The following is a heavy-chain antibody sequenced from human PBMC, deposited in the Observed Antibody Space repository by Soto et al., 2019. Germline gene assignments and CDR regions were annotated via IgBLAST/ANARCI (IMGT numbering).Heavy chain of an antibody. CDR1: GGSISSYY. CDR2: IYYSGST. Sequence: PSETLSLTCTVPGGSISSYYWSWIRQPPGKGLEWIGYIYYSGSTNYNPSLKSRVTISVDTSKNQFSLKLSSVTAADTAVYYCARTQADYGDYFYYYYYYMDVWGKGTTVTVSS. V-gene: IGHV4-59*08. CDR3: ARTQADYGDYFYYYYYYMDV. J-gene: IGHJ6*03. D-gene: IGHD4-17*01.